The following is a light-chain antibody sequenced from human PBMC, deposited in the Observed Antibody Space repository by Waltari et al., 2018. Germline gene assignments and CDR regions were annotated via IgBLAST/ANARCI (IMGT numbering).Light chain of an antibody. CDR1: QSISTY. Sequence: EIVLTQSPDTLSLSTGDRATLSCRASQSISTYSAWCQQRPGPAPCLLIYCASNRATGIPARFRGIGSGTDFTLTISSLEPEDFALYYCQHCSNWPPTFGQGTKLEIK. CDR3: QHCSNWPPT. J-gene: IGKJ2*01. V-gene: IGKV3-11*01. CDR2: CAS.